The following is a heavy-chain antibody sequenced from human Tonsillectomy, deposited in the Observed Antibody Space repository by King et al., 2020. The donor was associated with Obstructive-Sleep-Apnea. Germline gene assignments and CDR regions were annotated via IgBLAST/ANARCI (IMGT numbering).Heavy chain of an antibody. CDR3: ARHEGIGYYYYGLDV. CDR1: GDSISSYY. D-gene: IGHD2-15*01. J-gene: IGHJ6*02. CDR2: IYYSGNT. Sequence: VQLQESGPGLVKPSETLSLTCIVSGDSISSYYWSWIRQPPGKGLEWIGYIYYSGNTIYNPSLKSRVTISVDTSKNQFSLKLSSVTAADTAVYYCARHEGIGYYYYGLDVWGQGTTVTVSS. V-gene: IGHV4-59*08.